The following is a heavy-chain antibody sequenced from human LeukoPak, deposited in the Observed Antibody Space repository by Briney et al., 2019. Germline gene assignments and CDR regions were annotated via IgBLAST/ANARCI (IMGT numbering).Heavy chain of an antibody. CDR3: ARDREEYYGSGSYWGYYYYYMDV. Sequence: GGSLRLSCAASGFTFSSYWMSWVRQAPGKGLEWVANIKQDGSEKYYVDSVKGRFTISRDNAKNSLYLQMNSLRAEDTAVYYCARDREEYYGSGSYWGYYYYYMDVWGKGTTVTVSS. CDR2: IKQDGSEK. CDR1: GFTFSSYW. D-gene: IGHD3-10*01. V-gene: IGHV3-7*01. J-gene: IGHJ6*03.